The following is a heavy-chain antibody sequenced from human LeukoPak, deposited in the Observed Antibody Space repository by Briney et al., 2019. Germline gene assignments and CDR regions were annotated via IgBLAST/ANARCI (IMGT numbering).Heavy chain of an antibody. CDR2: IYPGDSDT. D-gene: IGHD2-2*01. CDR3: ARQAACYADVCWFDP. V-gene: IGHV5-51*01. CDR1: GYNFSNYW. Sequence: GESLKISCKGSGYNFSNYWIGWVRQMPGKGLEWMGIIYPGDSDTRYGPSFQGQVTISADKSISTAYLQWSSLKASDTAMFYCARQAACYADVCWFDPWGQGTLVTVSS. J-gene: IGHJ5*02.